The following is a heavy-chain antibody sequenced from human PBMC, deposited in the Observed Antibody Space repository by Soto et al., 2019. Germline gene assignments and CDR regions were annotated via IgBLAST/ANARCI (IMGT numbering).Heavy chain of an antibody. Sequence: TLSLTCSVSGGSISSSNYYWSWIRQAPEQELEWIGNIYYSWSTSYSPSLRGRVTMSIDTSKNQFSLKLTSLSAADTAVYYCARRPIMITLGGVIDHNFDFWGQGSLVTVSS. CDR3: ARRPIMITLGGVIDHNFDF. CDR1: GGSISSSNYY. J-gene: IGHJ4*02. V-gene: IGHV4-39*01. CDR2: IYYSWST. D-gene: IGHD3-16*02.